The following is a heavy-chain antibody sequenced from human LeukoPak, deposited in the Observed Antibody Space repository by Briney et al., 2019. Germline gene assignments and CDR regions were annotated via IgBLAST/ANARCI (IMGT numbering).Heavy chain of an antibody. CDR3: AKPLVRATDYFDY. Sequence: GGSLRLSCAASGFTFSSYAMSWVRQAPGKGREGVRSITGSGATTYYADSVKGRFTISRDNSKNTLYLQMNSLRAEDTAVYYCAKPLVRATDYFDYWGQGTLVPVSS. J-gene: IGHJ4*02. D-gene: IGHD1-26*01. CDR1: GFTFSSYA. V-gene: IGHV3-23*01. CDR2: ITGSGATT.